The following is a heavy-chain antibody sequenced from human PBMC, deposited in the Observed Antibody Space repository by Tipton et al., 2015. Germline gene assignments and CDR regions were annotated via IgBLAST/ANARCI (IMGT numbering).Heavy chain of an antibody. J-gene: IGHJ6*02. CDR1: GGSISSSSYY. CDR2: IYYSGST. D-gene: IGHD1-26*01. CDR3: ATAGSGSYYNYYYYGMDV. Sequence: TLSLTCTVSGGSISSSSYYWGWIRQPPGKGLEWIGSIYYSGSTYYNPSLKSRVTISVDTSKNQVSLKLSSVTAADTAVYYCATAGSGSYYNYYYYGMDVWGQGTTVTVSS. V-gene: IGHV4-39*01.